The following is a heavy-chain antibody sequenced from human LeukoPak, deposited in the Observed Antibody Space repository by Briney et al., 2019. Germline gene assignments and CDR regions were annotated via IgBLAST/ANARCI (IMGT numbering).Heavy chain of an antibody. CDR1: GYTFTSYY. D-gene: IGHD2-21*01. CDR3: TRPKDSGSDLFLFDY. Sequence: ASVKVSCKASGYTFTSYYMQWVRHTPGQGLEWMGIINPSDGSTNYAQKFQGRVTMTRDRSRSTVYLKLSSLRSEDTAVYYGTRPKDSGSDLFLFDYWGQGTLVTVSS. V-gene: IGHV1-46*01. CDR2: INPSDGST. J-gene: IGHJ4*02.